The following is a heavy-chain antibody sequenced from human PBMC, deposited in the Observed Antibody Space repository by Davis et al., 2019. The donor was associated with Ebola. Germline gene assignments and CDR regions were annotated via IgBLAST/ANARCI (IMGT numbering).Heavy chain of an antibody. J-gene: IGHJ5*02. CDR1: GGSLRGNY. V-gene: IGHV4-34*01. CDR3: ARGSAAGPWGLNP. CDR2: INHSGGR. Sequence: MPSETLSLTCAVYGGSLRGNYWSWIRQSPEKGLEWLGEINHSGGRNYNPSLKSRLTISVDTSTSQFSLKLTSVTAADTAIYYCARGSAAGPWGLNPWGQGALVAVSS. D-gene: IGHD6-13*01.